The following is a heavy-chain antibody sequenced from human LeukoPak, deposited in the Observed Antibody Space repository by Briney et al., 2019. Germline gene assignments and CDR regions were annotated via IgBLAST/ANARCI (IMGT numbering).Heavy chain of an antibody. CDR1: GYTFTSYG. D-gene: IGHD1-26*01. J-gene: IGHJ5*02. Sequence: GASVKVSCKASGYTFTSYGISWVRQAPGQGLEWMGWINPNSGGTNYAQKSQGRVTMTRDTSISTAYMELSRLRSDDTAVYYCAREGVGATHHWGQGTLVTVSS. CDR2: INPNSGGT. CDR3: AREGVGATHH. V-gene: IGHV1-2*02.